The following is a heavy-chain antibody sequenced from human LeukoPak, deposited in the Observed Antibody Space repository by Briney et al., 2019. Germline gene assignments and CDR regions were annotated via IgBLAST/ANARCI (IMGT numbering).Heavy chain of an antibody. CDR1: GFTFSSYA. Sequence: GGSLRLSCAASGFTFSSYAMQWVRQAPGKGLEWVAVISYDGRNKYYADSVKGRFTISRDNSKNTLYLQMNSLRAEDTAVYYCARDRAPAGYYSSTSCSRGMDVWGQGTTVTVSS. D-gene: IGHD2-2*01. CDR2: ISYDGRNK. V-gene: IGHV3-30*04. J-gene: IGHJ6*02. CDR3: ARDRAPAGYYSSTSCSRGMDV.